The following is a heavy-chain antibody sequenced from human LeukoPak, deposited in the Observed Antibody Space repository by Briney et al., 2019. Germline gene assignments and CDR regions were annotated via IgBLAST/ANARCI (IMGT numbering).Heavy chain of an antibody. CDR1: GGSISSGSYY. CDR2: VYHSGST. J-gene: IGHJ5*02. V-gene: IGHV4-39*07. Sequence: SETLSLTCTVSGGSISSGSYYWSWIRQPAGKGLEWIGTVYHSGSTYYNPSLRSRVTISVETSKNQFSLKVRSMTAADTAVYYCARVPGVYYDRLTGYGSGWFDPWGQGTLVTVSS. CDR3: ARVPGVYYDRLTGYGSGWFDP. D-gene: IGHD3-9*01.